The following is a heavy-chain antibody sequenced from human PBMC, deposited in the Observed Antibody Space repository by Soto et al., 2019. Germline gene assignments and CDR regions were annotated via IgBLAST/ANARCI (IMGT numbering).Heavy chain of an antibody. Sequence: GFLRLSCAASGFTFSTYALSWVRQAPGKGLEWVSAISANGQGIYYADSVRGRFTISRDNSKNTIFLHMDSLRAEDTAVYYCAKDRNYPRDQFHYWGQGTLVTVSS. CDR2: ISANGQGI. V-gene: IGHV3-23*01. J-gene: IGHJ4*02. CDR1: GFTFSTYA. D-gene: IGHD1-7*01. CDR3: AKDRNYPRDQFHY.